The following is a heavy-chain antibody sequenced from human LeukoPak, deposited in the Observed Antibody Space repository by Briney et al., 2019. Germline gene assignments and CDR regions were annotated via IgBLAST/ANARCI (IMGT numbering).Heavy chain of an antibody. CDR1: GFTFSSYA. D-gene: IGHD3-9*01. Sequence: GGSLRLSCAASGFTFSSYAMSWVRQAPGKGLEWVSAISGSGGSTYYADSVKGRFTISRDNSKNTLYLQMNSLRAEDTAVYCCAKDSFNDILTGTHWGQGTLVTVSS. J-gene: IGHJ4*02. CDR2: ISGSGGST. V-gene: IGHV3-23*01. CDR3: AKDSFNDILTGTH.